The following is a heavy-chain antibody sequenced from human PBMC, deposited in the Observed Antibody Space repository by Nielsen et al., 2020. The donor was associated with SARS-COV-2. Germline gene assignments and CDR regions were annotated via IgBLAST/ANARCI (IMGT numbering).Heavy chain of an antibody. CDR2: ISYDGSHR. CDR3: ARDFDY. J-gene: IGHJ4*02. CDR1: GFTLSLYG. V-gene: IGHV3-30*03. Sequence: GESLKISCSVSGFTLSLYGIHWIRQRPGKGLEWLAVISYDGSHRNYGDPEKGRFTISRDNSKDTLSLQMNSLRAEDTAVYYCARDFDYWGQGTLVTVSS.